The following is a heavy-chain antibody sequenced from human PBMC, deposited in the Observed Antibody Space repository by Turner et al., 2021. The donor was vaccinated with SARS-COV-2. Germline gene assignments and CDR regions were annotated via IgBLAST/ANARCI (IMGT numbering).Heavy chain of an antibody. D-gene: IGHD6-13*01. J-gene: IGHJ3*02. CDR3: AREVDIAADTDAFDI. CDR2: IHYNGNA. V-gene: IGHV4-59*11. Sequence: QVQLQESGPGLVRPSETLSLTCTVSGGSISSQSWSWIRQSPGRGLEWIAYIHYNGNAYYNPSLQSRVTISRDTSKNQVSLILRSVSAADTAMYYCAREVDIAADTDAFDIWGLGTMVTVSS. CDR1: GGSISSQS.